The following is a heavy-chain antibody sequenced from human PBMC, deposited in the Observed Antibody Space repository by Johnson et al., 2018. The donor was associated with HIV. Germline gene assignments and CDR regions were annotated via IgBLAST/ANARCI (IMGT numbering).Heavy chain of an antibody. J-gene: IGHJ3*02. Sequence: MQLVESGGGLVQPGGSLRLSCVASGFTFSSTALNWFREAPGEGLEWVSFLRGSGNRKGQADYVKGRFTISRDTSKNTLSPQMHSLRAEDTAVYYCAKGAAAAGPEAFDIWGQGTMVTVSS. D-gene: IGHD6-13*01. CDR3: AKGAAAAGPEAFDI. CDR1: GFTFSSTA. V-gene: IGHV3-23*04. CDR2: LRGSGNRK.